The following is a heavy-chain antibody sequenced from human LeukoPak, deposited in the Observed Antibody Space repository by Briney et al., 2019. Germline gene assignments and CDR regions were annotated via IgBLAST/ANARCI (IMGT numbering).Heavy chain of an antibody. J-gene: IGHJ6*02. Sequence: RASVKVSCKASGGTFSSYAISWVRQAPGQGLEWMGGIIPIFGTANYAQKFQGRVTITADESTSTAYMELSSLRSEDTAVCYCARRISNPELYYYYYYGMDVWGQGTTVTVSS. CDR1: GGTFSSYA. V-gene: IGHV1-69*13. D-gene: IGHD1-7*01. CDR3: ARRISNPELYYYYYYGMDV. CDR2: IIPIFGTA.